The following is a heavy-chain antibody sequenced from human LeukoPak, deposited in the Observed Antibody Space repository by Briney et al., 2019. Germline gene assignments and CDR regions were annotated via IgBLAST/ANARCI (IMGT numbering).Heavy chain of an antibody. CDR2: ISTSGGAM. J-gene: IGHJ4*02. Sequence: GGSLRLSCAASGFTFSRYTMNWVRQAPGKGLEWVSHISTSGGAMYYADSVKGRFTISRDNAKDSLYLQMNSLRDEDTAVYYCASSGSYRFDYWGQGTLVTVSS. CDR1: GFTFSRYT. V-gene: IGHV3-48*02. D-gene: IGHD1-26*01. CDR3: ASSGSYRFDY.